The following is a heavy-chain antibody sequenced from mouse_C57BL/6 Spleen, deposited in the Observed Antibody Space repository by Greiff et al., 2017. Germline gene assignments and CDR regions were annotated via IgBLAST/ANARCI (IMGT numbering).Heavy chain of an antibody. J-gene: IGHJ4*01. D-gene: IGHD3-2*02. V-gene: IGHV1-39*01. Sequence: EVQLQQSGPELVKPGASVKISCKASGYSFTDYNMNWVKQSNGKSLEWIGVINPNYGTTSYNQKFKGKATLTVDQSSSTAYMQLNSRSSEDSAVYYGASQLRLHYAMDYWGQGTSVTVSS. CDR3: ASQLRLHYAMDY. CDR2: INPNYGTT. CDR1: GYSFTDYN.